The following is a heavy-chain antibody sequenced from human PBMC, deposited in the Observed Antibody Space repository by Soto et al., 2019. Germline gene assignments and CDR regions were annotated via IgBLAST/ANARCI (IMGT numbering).Heavy chain of an antibody. V-gene: IGHV4-31*03. Sequence: QVQLQESGPGLVKPSQTLSLTCTVSSGSINSDGYYWSWIRQHPGKGLEWIGYIHYSGNTYYNPSLKSRITISIDTSKNQFSLQLSSVTVADTAVYFCARDSLDSSGNFMRHPDAFDVWGQGTGVAVSS. J-gene: IGHJ3*01. CDR1: SGSINSDGYY. CDR3: ARDSLDSSGNFMRHPDAFDV. CDR2: IHYSGNT. D-gene: IGHD3-22*01.